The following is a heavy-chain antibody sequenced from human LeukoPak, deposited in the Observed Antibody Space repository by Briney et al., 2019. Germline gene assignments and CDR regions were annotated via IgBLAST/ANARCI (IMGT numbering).Heavy chain of an antibody. D-gene: IGHD3-22*01. Sequence: PSETLSLTCTVSGGSINTYYWSWIRQPPGKGLEWIGYISYSGSTNYNPSLKSRVAISLDTSKNQFSLKLSSVTSADTAVYYCAISTFYDSSGYGSLDPWGQGTLVTVSS. V-gene: IGHV4-59*01. CDR2: ISYSGST. CDR3: AISTFYDSSGYGSLDP. CDR1: GGSINTYY. J-gene: IGHJ5*02.